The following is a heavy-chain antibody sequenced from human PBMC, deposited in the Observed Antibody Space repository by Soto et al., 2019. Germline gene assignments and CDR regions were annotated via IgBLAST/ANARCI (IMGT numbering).Heavy chain of an antibody. CDR3: AAGEASSRNLAPYYLDF. CDR2: IHYSGTT. D-gene: IGHD6-13*01. CDR1: GGSMRNYF. V-gene: IGHV4-59*01. J-gene: IGHJ4*02. Sequence: SETLSLTCTVSGGSMRNYFWTWIRQAPGKGLEWIGYIHYSGTTSFFPSYNPSLRSRVTISEDTSKNQFSLKLLSVTTADTAVYFCAAGEASSRNLAPYYLDFWGQGTLVTVSS.